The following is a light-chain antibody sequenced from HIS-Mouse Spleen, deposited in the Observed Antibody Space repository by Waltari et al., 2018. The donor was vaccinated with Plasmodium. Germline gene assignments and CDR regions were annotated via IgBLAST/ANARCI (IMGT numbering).Light chain of an antibody. V-gene: IGLV3-10*01. CDR2: EDS. Sequence: SYELTQPPSLSVSPGPTARITRSGDAFPKQYAYRYQQKSGQAPLLVIYEDSKRPSGIPERFSGSSSGTMATLTISGAQVEDEADYYCYSTDSSGNHRVFGGGTKLTVL. CDR1: AFPKQY. CDR3: YSTDSSGNHRV. J-gene: IGLJ3*02.